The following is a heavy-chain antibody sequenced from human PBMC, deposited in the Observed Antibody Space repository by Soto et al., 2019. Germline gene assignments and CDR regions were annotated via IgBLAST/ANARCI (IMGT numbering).Heavy chain of an antibody. V-gene: IGHV3-7*01. Sequence: EVQLVESGGDLVQPGGSLRLSCAASGFSFSSYWMSWVRQAPGKGLEWVANIKQDGREKYYVDSVKGRFNISRDNAENSLYLHSNSLRVDDTAVYYCARHLGWRDAFDICGQGTMVTVSS. CDR2: IKQDGREK. CDR3: ARHLGWRDAFDI. J-gene: IGHJ3*02. D-gene: IGHD6-19*01. CDR1: GFSFSSYW.